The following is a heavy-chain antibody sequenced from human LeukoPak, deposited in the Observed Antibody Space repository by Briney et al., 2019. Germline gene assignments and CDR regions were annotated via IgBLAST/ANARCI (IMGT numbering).Heavy chain of an antibody. D-gene: IGHD5-12*01. V-gene: IGHV3-30-3*01. CDR2: ISYDGSNK. Sequence: GGSLSLSCAASGFTFSSYAMHGVRQAPGKGLEWVAVISYDGSNKYYADSVKGRFTISRDNSKNTLYLQMNSLRAEDTAVYYCARTMVATFSYWGQGTLVTVSS. CDR1: GFTFSSYA. J-gene: IGHJ4*02. CDR3: ARTMVATFSY.